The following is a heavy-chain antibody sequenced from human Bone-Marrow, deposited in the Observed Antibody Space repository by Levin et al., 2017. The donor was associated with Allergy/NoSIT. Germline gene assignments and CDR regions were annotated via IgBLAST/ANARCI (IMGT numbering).Heavy chain of an antibody. D-gene: IGHD3-9*01. Sequence: ASETLSLTCSVSGGSISSSSYYWGWIRQPPGKGLEGIGRIYHSGTTYYNPSLKSRVTISVDTSKKQFSLKLTSVTAADTAVYYCSRRSDILTGAYDYWGQGTLVTVSS. CDR3: SRRSDILTGAYDY. CDR2: IYHSGTT. J-gene: IGHJ4*02. CDR1: GGSISSSSYY. V-gene: IGHV4-39*01.